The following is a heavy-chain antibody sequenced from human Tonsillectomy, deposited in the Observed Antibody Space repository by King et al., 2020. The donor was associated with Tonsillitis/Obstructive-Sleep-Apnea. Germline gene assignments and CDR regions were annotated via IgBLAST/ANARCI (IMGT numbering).Heavy chain of an antibody. CDR2: INHSGST. CDR3: ARFIVATPGVWFDP. Sequence: VQLQQWGAGRLKPSETLSLTCAVSGVSFRVYYWSWIRQPPGKGLEWIGEINHSGSTICNPALKRRVPILVDTSKNQVSLRLSSVTVADTAVYYCARFIVATPGVWFDPWGQGTLVTVSS. J-gene: IGHJ5*02. CDR1: GVSFRVYY. V-gene: IGHV4-34*01. D-gene: IGHD5-12*01.